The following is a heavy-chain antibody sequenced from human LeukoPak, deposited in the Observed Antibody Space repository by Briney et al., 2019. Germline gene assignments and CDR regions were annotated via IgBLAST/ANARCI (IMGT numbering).Heavy chain of an antibody. CDR2: IYSGGNT. CDR1: GFTVSSNY. D-gene: IGHD2-2*02. V-gene: IGHV3-53*01. Sequence: PGGSLRLSCAASGFTVSSNYMSWVRQDPGKGLEWVSVIYSGGNTYYADSVKGRFTISRDNSKNTLYLQLNSLRAENTAVYYCAREQIIVAAIYFDYWGQGTLVTVSS. CDR3: AREQIIVAAIYFDY. J-gene: IGHJ4*02.